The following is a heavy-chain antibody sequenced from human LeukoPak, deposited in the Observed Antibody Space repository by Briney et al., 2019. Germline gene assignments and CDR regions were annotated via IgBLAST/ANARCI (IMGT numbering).Heavy chain of an antibody. Sequence: GGSLRLSCAASGFTFSSYSMNWVRQAPGKGLEWVSSISSSSSYIYYADSVKGRFTISRDNAKNSLYLQMNSLRAEDTAVYYCARDMSSSWFPFDYWGQGTLVTVSS. CDR2: ISSSSSYI. CDR1: GFTFSSYS. CDR3: ARDMSSSWFPFDY. D-gene: IGHD6-13*01. V-gene: IGHV3-21*01. J-gene: IGHJ4*02.